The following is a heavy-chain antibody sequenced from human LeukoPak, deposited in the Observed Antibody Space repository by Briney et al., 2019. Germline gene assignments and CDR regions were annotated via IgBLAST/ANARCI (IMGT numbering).Heavy chain of an antibody. V-gene: IGHV6-1*01. CDR1: GDSVSSNSAA. D-gene: IGHD2-2*01. CDR3: ARYCSSTSCATNYFDY. CDR2: TYYRSKWYN. Sequence: SQTLSLTCAISGDSVSSNSAAWNWIRQSPSRGLEWLGRTYYRSKWYNDYAVSVKSRITINPDTSKNQFSLQLSSVTAADTAVYYCARYCSSTSCATNYFDYWGQGTLVTVSS. J-gene: IGHJ4*02.